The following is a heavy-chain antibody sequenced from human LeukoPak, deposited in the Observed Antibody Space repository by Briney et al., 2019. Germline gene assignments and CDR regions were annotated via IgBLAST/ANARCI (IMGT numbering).Heavy chain of an antibody. CDR3: ARDSALLNNGDWYGGSDY. V-gene: IGHV1-18*01. Sequence: GASVKVSCKASGYTFTSYCISWVRQAPGQGLEWMGWMSALNGNTNYQHKFQGRVTMTTDTSKNTAYMELRSLRSDDTAMYYCARDSALLNNGDWYGGSDYWGQGTLVTVSS. J-gene: IGHJ4*02. CDR1: GYTFTSYC. D-gene: IGHD4-17*01. CDR2: MSALNGNT.